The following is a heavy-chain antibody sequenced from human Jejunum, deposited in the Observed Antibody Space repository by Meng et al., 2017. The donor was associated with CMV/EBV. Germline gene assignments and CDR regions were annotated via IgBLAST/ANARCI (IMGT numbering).Heavy chain of an antibody. Sequence: SCPASGFSLSLYSMSWVRQAPGKGLEWVAYIGTGSTKYYADSLEGRFTVSRDDAKNSLYLQMNSLRGEDTAVYFCVRDPVVSGLDVWGQGTTVTVSS. D-gene: IGHD5/OR15-5a*01. J-gene: IGHJ6*02. CDR2: IGTGSTK. CDR1: GFSLSLYS. CDR3: VRDPVVSGLDV. V-gene: IGHV3-69-1*01.